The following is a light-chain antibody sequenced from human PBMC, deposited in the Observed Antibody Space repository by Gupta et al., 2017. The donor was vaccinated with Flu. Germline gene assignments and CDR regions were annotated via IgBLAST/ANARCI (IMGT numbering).Light chain of an antibody. Sequence: QSALTQPASVSGSPGQSITISCTGTSSDIGAYNYVPWYQHHPGKAPKLMIYEVNSRPSGVSNRFSGSKSGNTASLTISGLQAEDEADYSCSSYTSTSTHVVFGGGTKLTVL. CDR1: SSDIGAYNY. CDR2: EVN. V-gene: IGLV2-14*01. CDR3: SSYTSTSTHVV. J-gene: IGLJ2*01.